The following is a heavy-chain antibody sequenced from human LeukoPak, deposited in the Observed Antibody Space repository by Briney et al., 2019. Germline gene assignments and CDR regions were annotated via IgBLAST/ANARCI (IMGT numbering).Heavy chain of an antibody. V-gene: IGHV1-69*13. CDR1: GGTFSSYT. D-gene: IGHD2-21*01. Sequence: SVKVSCKASGGTFSSYTISWVRQAPGQGLEWMGGIIPIFGTAKYAQKFQGRVTITADESTSTAYMELSSLRSEDTAVYYCARDSSEFRSLIPHWGQGTLVTVSS. CDR3: ARDSSEFRSLIPH. J-gene: IGHJ1*01. CDR2: IIPIFGTA.